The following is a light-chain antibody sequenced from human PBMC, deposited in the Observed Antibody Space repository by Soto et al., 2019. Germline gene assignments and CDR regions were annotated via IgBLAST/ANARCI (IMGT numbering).Light chain of an antibody. CDR3: QQYNNWPLT. Sequence: EIVMTQSPATLSVSPGERATLSCRASQTVNNNLAWYQQKPGQAPRLLIYGASARATGIPARFSSSGSGTEFTLTISSLQSEDFAVYYCQQYNNWPLTFGGGTKGEIK. CDR2: GAS. J-gene: IGKJ4*01. CDR1: QTVNNN. V-gene: IGKV3-15*01.